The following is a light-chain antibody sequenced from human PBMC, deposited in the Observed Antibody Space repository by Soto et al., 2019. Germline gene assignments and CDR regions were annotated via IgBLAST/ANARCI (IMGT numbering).Light chain of an antibody. CDR2: AAS. CDR3: KHHHSATSP. Sequence: DIQMTQSPSSLSASVGDRVTITCRASQSITYRLAWYQQKPGKVPKLLISAASTLQSGVPSRFTASRSGKDFNLNITGMRHEDFANYYRKHHHSATSPFGNGTKGAIK. V-gene: IGKV1-27*01. CDR1: QSITYR. J-gene: IGKJ1*01.